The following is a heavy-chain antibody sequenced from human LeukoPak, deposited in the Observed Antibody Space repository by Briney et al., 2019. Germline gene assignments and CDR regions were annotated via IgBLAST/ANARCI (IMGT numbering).Heavy chain of an antibody. CDR2: INSDGSST. D-gene: IGHD3-10*01. CDR1: GFTFSSYW. V-gene: IGHV3-74*01. Sequence: GGSLRLSCAASGFTFSSYWMHWVRQAPGKGLVWVSRINSDGSSTSYADSVKGRFTISRDNAKNTLYLQMNSLRAEDTAVYYCRGARYYGSGAPPKVDDYWGQGTLVTVSS. J-gene: IGHJ4*02. CDR3: RGARYYGSGAPPKVDDY.